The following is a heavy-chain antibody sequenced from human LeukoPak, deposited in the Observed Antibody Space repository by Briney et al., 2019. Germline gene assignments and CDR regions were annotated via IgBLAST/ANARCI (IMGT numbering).Heavy chain of an antibody. CDR1: GGIFSIYT. Sequence: GASVKVSCKASGGIFSIYTFSWVRQAPGQGLEWMGGIIPIFGTTNYAQKFQGRVTITADESTSTACMELRSLRSEDTAVYYCAREPGGSGTQIAGYFQYWGQGTLVTVSS. V-gene: IGHV1-69*13. J-gene: IGHJ1*01. D-gene: IGHD3-10*01. CDR3: AREPGGSGTQIAGYFQY. CDR2: IIPIFGTT.